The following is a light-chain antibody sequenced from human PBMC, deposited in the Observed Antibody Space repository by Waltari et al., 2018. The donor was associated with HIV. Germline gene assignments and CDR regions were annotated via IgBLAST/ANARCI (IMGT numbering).Light chain of an antibody. J-gene: IGLJ3*02. CDR2: EVS. CDR3: SSYRSSSTPLWV. V-gene: IGLV2-14*01. CDR1: SSDVGSYNY. Sequence: QSALTQPASVSGSPGQSITISCTGTSSDVGSYNYVSWYQQHPDKAPKLMIYEVSNRPSGVSNRFSGSKSDNTASLTISGLQAEDEADYYCSSYRSSSTPLWVFG.